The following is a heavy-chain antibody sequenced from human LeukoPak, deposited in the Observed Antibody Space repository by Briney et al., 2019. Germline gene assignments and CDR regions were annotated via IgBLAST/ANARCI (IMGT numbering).Heavy chain of an antibody. D-gene: IGHD6-13*01. CDR2: IYNNGRT. CDR3: ARGRSSSWSSFDY. CDR1: GGSISSGDYY. V-gene: IGHV4-30-4*01. Sequence: KPSETLSLTCTVSGGSISSGDYYWSWIRQPPGKGLEWIGYIYNNGRTYYNPSLKSRVTISVDTSKNLFSLKVSSVTAADAAEYYCARGRSSSWSSFDYWGQGTLVTVSS. J-gene: IGHJ4*02.